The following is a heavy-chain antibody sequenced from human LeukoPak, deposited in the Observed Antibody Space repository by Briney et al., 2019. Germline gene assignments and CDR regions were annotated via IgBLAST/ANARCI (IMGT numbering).Heavy chain of an antibody. D-gene: IGHD6-19*01. CDR1: GGSISSSSYY. J-gene: IGHJ6*03. CDR2: IYYSGST. V-gene: IGHV4-39*07. Sequence: SETLSLTCTVSGGSISSSSYYWGWIRQPPGKGLEWIGSIYYSGSTYYNPSLKSRVTISVDTSKNQFSLKLSSVTAADTAVYYCARDFHSSGWYPRRYYYMDVWGKGTTVTVFS. CDR3: ARDFHSSGWYPRRYYYMDV.